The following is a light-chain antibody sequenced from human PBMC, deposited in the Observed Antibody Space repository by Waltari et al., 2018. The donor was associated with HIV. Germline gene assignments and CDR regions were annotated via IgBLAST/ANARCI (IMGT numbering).Light chain of an antibody. Sequence: QSALTQPASVSGSPGPSITISCTGTSSATGNHNLVSWYTLYPGKAPKLIIYEDNKRPSGVSNRFSGSKSADTASLTISGLQAEDEADYYCCAYAGGLEFGGGTKLTVL. J-gene: IGLJ2*01. CDR1: SSATGNHNL. CDR2: EDN. CDR3: CAYAGGLE. V-gene: IGLV2-23*01.